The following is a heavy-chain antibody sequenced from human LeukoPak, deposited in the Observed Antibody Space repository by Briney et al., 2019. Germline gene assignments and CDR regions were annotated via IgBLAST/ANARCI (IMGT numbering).Heavy chain of an antibody. J-gene: IGHJ4*02. V-gene: IGHV4-39*07. CDR2: IYYSGST. CDR1: GGSISSSSYY. D-gene: IGHD5-18*01. CDR3: ARDIETAMVFDY. Sequence: PSETLSLTCTVSGGSISSSSYYWGWIRQPPGKGLEWIGSIYYSGSTYYNPSLKSRVTISVDTSKNQFSLKLSSVTAADTAVYYCARDIETAMVFDYWGQGTLVTASS.